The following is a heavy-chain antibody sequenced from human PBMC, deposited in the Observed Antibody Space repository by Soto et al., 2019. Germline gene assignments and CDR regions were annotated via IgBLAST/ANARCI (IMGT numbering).Heavy chain of an antibody. V-gene: IGHV3-7*01. CDR2: IKQDGSEK. CDR1: GFTFSSYW. J-gene: IGHJ3*02. Sequence: EVQLVESGGGLVQPGGSLRLSCAASGFTFSSYWMSWVRQAPGKGLEWVANIKQDGSEKYYVDSVKGRFTISRDNAKNSLYLQMNRLRAEDTAVYYWARVTGSAVAGTGAFDIWGQGTMVTVSS. D-gene: IGHD6-19*01. CDR3: ARVTGSAVAGTGAFDI.